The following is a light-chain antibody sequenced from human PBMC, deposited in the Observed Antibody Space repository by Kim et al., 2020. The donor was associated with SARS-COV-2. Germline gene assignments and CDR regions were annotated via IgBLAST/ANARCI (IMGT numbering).Light chain of an antibody. CDR1: SFRSYY. Sequence: SSELTQDPAVSVALGQTVRITCQGDSFRSYYASWYQQKPGQAPLLVFFAKDSRPSGIPDRFSGSTSGDAASLTITGTQAGDEADYYCNSRDSNDNVVFGGGTQLTVL. CDR2: AKD. V-gene: IGLV3-19*01. J-gene: IGLJ2*01. CDR3: NSRDSNDNVV.